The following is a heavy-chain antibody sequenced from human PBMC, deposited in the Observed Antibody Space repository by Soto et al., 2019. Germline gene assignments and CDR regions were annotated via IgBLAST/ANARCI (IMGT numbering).Heavy chain of an antibody. V-gene: IGHV4-38-2*02. CDR3: ARDAYYYGSGSYYNVAYYYYGMDV. CDR1: GYSISSGYY. Sequence: SETLSLTCAVSGYSISSGYYWGWIRQPPGKGLEWIGIIYHSRSTYYNPSLKSRVTISVDTSKNQFSLKLSSVTAADTAVYYCARDAYYYGSGSYYNVAYYYYGMDVWGQGTTVTVSS. CDR2: IYHSRST. D-gene: IGHD3-10*01. J-gene: IGHJ6*02.